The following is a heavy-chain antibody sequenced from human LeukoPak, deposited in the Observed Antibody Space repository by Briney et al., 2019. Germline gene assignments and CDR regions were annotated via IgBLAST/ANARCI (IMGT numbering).Heavy chain of an antibody. V-gene: IGHV4-61*09. CDR3: ARKYSGSYFDR. J-gene: IGHJ4*02. D-gene: IGHD1-26*01. Sequence: SETLSLTCTVSGGSITSGSYYWTCIRQPAGKGLEWMGHISASGSTNYNPSLKSRVTISVDTSKNQFSLKLASVTAADTALYYCARKYSGSYFDRWGQGVLVTVSS. CDR1: GGSITSGSYY. CDR2: ISASGST.